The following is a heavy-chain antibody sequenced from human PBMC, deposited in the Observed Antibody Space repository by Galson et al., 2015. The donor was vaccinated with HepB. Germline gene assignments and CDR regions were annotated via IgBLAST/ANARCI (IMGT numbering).Heavy chain of an antibody. CDR1: GFTFSSYA. CDR2: ISGSGGST. J-gene: IGHJ4*02. Sequence: SLRLSCAASGFTFSSYAMSWVRQAPGKGLEWVSAISGSGGSTYYADSVKGRFTISRDNSKNTLYLQMNSLRAEDTAVYYCAKALVIVVVPAANEIDYWGQGTLVTVSS. CDR3: AKALVIVVVPAANEIDY. D-gene: IGHD2-2*03. V-gene: IGHV3-23*01.